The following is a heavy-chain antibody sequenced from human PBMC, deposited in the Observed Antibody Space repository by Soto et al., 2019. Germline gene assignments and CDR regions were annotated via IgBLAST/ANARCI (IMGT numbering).Heavy chain of an antibody. D-gene: IGHD3-22*01. CDR2: ISGSGGST. Sequence: GGSLRLSCAASGFTFSSYAMSWVRQAPGKGLEWVSAISGSGGSTYYADSVKGRFTISRDNSKNTLYLQMNSLRAEDTAVYYCAKALSEYYYDSSGYLAWGQGTLVTVSS. V-gene: IGHV3-23*01. J-gene: IGHJ5*02. CDR3: AKALSEYYYDSSGYLA. CDR1: GFTFSSYA.